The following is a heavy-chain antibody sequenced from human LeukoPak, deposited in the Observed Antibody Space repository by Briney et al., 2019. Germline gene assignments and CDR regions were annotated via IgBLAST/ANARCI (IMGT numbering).Heavy chain of an antibody. Sequence: GGSLRLSCAASGFTFSSYAMSWVHQAPGKGLEWVSAISGSGGSTYYADSVKGRFTISRDNSKNTLYLQMNSLRAEDTAVYYCAKVGPRITGTSGHWFDPWGQGTLVTVSS. V-gene: IGHV3-23*01. CDR1: GFTFSSYA. D-gene: IGHD1-20*01. J-gene: IGHJ5*02. CDR3: AKVGPRITGTSGHWFDP. CDR2: ISGSGGST.